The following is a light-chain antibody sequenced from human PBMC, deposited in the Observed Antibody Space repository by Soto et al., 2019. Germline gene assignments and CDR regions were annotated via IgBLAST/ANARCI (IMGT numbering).Light chain of an antibody. Sequence: DIQMTQSPSTLSASVGDRVTITCRASQSISSRLAWYQQKPGKAPKLLIYKASTLESGVPSRVSGSRSGTECPLTIRSLQPDDFATYYCQQYKSYSPYTFGHGTKVEIK. V-gene: IGKV1-5*03. CDR2: KAS. CDR3: QQYKSYSPYT. J-gene: IGKJ2*01. CDR1: QSISSR.